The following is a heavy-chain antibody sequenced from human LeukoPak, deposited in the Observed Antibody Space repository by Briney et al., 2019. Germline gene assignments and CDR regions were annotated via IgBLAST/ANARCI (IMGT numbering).Heavy chain of an antibody. D-gene: IGHD1-1*01. J-gene: IGHJ3*02. Sequence: SETLSLTCTVSGGSISSSNWWSWVRQPPGKGLEWIGEIYHSGSTNYNPSLKSRVTISVDKSKNQFSLKLSSVTAADTAVYYCARDSAGYVGSDIWGQGTMVTVSS. CDR2: IYHSGST. CDR3: ARDSAGYVGSDI. CDR1: GGSISSSNW. V-gene: IGHV4-4*02.